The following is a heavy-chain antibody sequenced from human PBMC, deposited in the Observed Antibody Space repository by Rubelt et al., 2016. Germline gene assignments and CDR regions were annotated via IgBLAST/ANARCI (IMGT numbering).Heavy chain of an antibody. D-gene: IGHD3-3*01. CDR3: ARGRFLEWLPPDY. J-gene: IGHJ4*02. CDR2: IYYSGSP. V-gene: IGHV4-39*01. CDR1: GGSISSSSYY. Sequence: QLQLQESGPGLVKPSETLSLTCTVSGGSISSSSYYWGWIRQPPGKGLEWIGRIYYSGSPYYNPSLKSRVTISVDTSKNQLSRMLSSCTAADTAVYYCARGRFLEWLPPDYWGQGTLVTVSS.